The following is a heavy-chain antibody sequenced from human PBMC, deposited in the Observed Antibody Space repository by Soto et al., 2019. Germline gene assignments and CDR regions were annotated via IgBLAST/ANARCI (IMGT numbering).Heavy chain of an antibody. J-gene: IGHJ4*02. CDR3: ARDTAHFDY. CDR2: IYYSGST. D-gene: IGHD5-18*01. V-gene: IGHV4-31*03. Sequence: SETLSITCTVSGGSISSGGYYLSWISQHPGKGLEWIGYIYYSGSTYYNPSLKSRVTISLDTSKNQFSLKLSCVTAADTAVYYCARDTAHFDYWDQETLVTLSS. CDR1: GGSISSGGYY.